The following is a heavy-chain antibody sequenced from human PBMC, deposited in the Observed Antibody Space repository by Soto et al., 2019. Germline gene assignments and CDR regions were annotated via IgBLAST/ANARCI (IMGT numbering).Heavy chain of an antibody. J-gene: IGHJ6*02. Sequence: QVQLVQSGAEVKKPGASVKVSCKASGYSLRSNYVHWVRQATGQGLEWMGWINPKSIGTVYAQKFQCRGRMSRDASLTTAYMQRNRLTSDDTAVYYCARDLIVDCPDNYGMDVWGPGTTVTVSS. V-gene: IGHV1-2*02. CDR1: GYSLRSNY. CDR3: ARDLIVDCPDNYGMDV. D-gene: IGHD3-16*02. CDR2: INPKSIGT.